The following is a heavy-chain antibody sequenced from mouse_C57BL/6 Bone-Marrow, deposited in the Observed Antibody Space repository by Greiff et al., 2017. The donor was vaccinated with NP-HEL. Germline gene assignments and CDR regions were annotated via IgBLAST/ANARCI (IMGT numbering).Heavy chain of an antibody. D-gene: IGHD1-1*01. Sequence: QVQLQQPGAELVMPGASVKLSCKASGYTFTSYWMHWVKQRPGQGLEWIGEIDPSDSYTNYNQKFKGKSTLTVDKSSSTAYMQLSSLTSEDSAVYYCARNYGRGWYFDVWGTGTTVTVSS. CDR2: IDPSDSYT. J-gene: IGHJ1*03. CDR1: GYTFTSYW. CDR3: ARNYGRGWYFDV. V-gene: IGHV1-69*01.